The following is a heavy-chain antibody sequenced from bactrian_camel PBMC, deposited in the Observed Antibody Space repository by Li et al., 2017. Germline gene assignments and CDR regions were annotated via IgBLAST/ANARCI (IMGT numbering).Heavy chain of an antibody. D-gene: IGHD2*01. J-gene: IGHJ4*01. Sequence: HVQLVESGGGSVQTGGSLRLSCAASGYTNSNYCMAWFRQVQGKEREAVAQIDSDGRTTYVNSVKGRFTISRDNAKNTLYLQMNSLKPEDTAKYFCAKGIQKCPGNYCRPEGQGTQVTVS. CDR1: GYTNSNYC. CDR2: IDSDGRT. V-gene: IGHV3S9*01.